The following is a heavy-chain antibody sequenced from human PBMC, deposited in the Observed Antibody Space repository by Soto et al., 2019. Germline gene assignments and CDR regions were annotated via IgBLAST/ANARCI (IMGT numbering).Heavy chain of an antibody. CDR1: GGSISSSSYY. J-gene: IGHJ4*02. CDR2: IYYSGST. D-gene: IGHD5-18*01. CDR3: ARKIQEYPGYIAFDY. Sequence: SETLSLTCTVSGGSISSSSYYWGWIRQPPGKGLEWIGSIYYSGSTYYNPSLKSRVTISVDTSKNQFSLKLSSVTAADTAVYYCARKIQEYPGYIAFDYWGQGTLVTVSS. V-gene: IGHV4-39*01.